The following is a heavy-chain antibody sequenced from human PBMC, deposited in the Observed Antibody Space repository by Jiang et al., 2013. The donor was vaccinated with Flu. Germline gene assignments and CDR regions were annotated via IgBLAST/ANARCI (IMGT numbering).Heavy chain of an antibody. CDR3: ARDEVTLWNAFDI. CDR1: GYTFTSYG. D-gene: IGHD2-21*01. V-gene: IGHV1-18*04. J-gene: IGHJ3*02. Sequence: PGASVKVSCKASGYTFTSYGISWVRQAPGQGLEWMGWISAYNGNIKYAQKLQGRVTMTTDTSTSTAYMELRSLRSDDTAVYYCARDEVTLWNAFDIWGQGTMVTVSS. CDR2: ISAYNGNI.